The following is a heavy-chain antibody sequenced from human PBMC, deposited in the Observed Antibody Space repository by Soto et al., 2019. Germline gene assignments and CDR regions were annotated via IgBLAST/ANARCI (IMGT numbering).Heavy chain of an antibody. CDR2: INAGNGNT. D-gene: IGHD3-22*01. V-gene: IGHV1-3*01. CDR3: ASVGVTMIVPGWGMDV. Sequence: ASVKVSCKASGYTFTSYAMHWVRQAPGQRLEWMGWINAGNGNTKYSQKFQGRVTITRDTSASTAYMELSSLRSEDTAVYYCASVGVTMIVPGWGMDVWGQGTTGTVS. J-gene: IGHJ6*02. CDR1: GYTFTSYA.